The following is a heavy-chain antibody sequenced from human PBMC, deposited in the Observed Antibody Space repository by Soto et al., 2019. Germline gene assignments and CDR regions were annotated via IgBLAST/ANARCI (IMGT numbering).Heavy chain of an antibody. V-gene: IGHV5-51*03. D-gene: IGHD6-13*01. Sequence: EVQLVQSGAEVKKPGESLQISCKGSGYSFTSYWIGWVRQMPGKGLEWMGIIYPGDSDTRYSPSFQGQVTISADKSISTAYLQWRSLKASDTAMYYCTTQQQFRSHYYYYMDVWGKGTTVTVSS. J-gene: IGHJ6*03. CDR1: GYSFTSYW. CDR2: IYPGDSDT. CDR3: TTQQQFRSHYYYYMDV.